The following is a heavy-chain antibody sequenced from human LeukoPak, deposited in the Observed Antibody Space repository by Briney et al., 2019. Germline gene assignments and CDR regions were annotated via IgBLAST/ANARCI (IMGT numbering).Heavy chain of an antibody. CDR3: ARDFAFSYP. CDR2: ISTSGTYI. V-gene: IGHV3-21*01. Sequence: GGSLRLSCAVSGFTFSDYFMHWVRQAPGKGPEGVSSISTSGTYIHYEDSVKGRFTISRDNAKNSLYLQMDSLRVEDTAVYYCARDFAFSYPWGQGTLVTVSS. J-gene: IGHJ5*02. CDR1: GFTFSDYF.